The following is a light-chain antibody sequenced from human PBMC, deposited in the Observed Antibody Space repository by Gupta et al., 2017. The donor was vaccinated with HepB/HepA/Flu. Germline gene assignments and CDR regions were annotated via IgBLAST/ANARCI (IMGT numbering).Light chain of an antibody. CDR2: GAS. CDR3: QQYGTSPFT. J-gene: IGKJ4*01. Sequence: ESVLTLSSHTVSLSTGERATLSCRASQSVSSSYLACYQQTPGQSPRLLIYGASTRASGLPDRFSGAGSGTDFTLTINILDPEDFALYCCQQYGTSPFTFGGGTKVE. V-gene: IGKV3-20*01. CDR1: QSVSSSY.